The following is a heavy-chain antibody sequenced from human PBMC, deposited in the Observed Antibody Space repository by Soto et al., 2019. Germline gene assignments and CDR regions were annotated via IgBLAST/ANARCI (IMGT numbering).Heavy chain of an antibody. CDR1: GYTFSSYG. CDR2: ISAYNGTT. V-gene: IGHV1-18*01. Sequence: QVKLVQSGAEVKKPGASVKVSCKASGYTFSSYGISWVRQAPGQGLEWMGWISAYNGTTNYAQKLQGRVNMTTDTSTSTAYMELRSMRSDDTAVDYCARLLGRRTIDAFDIWGHWTMVTVSS. D-gene: IGHD1-7*01. J-gene: IGHJ3*02. CDR3: ARLLGRRTIDAFDI.